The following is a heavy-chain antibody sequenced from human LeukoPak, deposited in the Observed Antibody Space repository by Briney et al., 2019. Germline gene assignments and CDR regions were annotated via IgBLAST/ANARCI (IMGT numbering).Heavy chain of an antibody. CDR1: GFTFSSYA. D-gene: IGHD1-14*01. V-gene: IGHV3-48*01. Sequence: PGGSLRLSCSASGFTFSSYAMSWVRQAPGKGLEWVSYISSSSTIYDADSVKGRFTISRDNAKNSLYLQMNSLRAEDTAVYYCARRSNPPGRIDHWGQGTLVTVSS. CDR2: ISSSSTI. J-gene: IGHJ4*02. CDR3: ARRSNPPGRIDH.